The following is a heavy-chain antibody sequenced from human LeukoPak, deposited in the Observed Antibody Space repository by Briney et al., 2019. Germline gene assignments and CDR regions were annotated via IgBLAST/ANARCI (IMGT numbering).Heavy chain of an antibody. V-gene: IGHV3-21*01. CDR3: ARDAGGRTQREGWFDP. CDR2: ISSGGMWI. D-gene: IGHD1-26*01. J-gene: IGHJ5*02. Sequence: GGSLRLSCATSGFTFSTYSMNWVRQAPGKGLEWLSSISSGGMWIYYADSLKGRFTISRDNAKNSLYLQMKSLRVEDTGVYYCARDAGGRTQREGWFDPWGQGTLVTVSS. CDR1: GFTFSTYS.